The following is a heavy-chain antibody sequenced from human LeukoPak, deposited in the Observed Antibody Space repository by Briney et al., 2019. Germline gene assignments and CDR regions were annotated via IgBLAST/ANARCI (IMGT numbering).Heavy chain of an antibody. J-gene: IGHJ6*03. CDR3: ARAVVDSGYDRGIYYMDV. CDR2: ISSSSSYI. Sequence: GGSLRLSCAASGFTFSNYAITFSSYAMSWVRQAPGKGLDWVSSISSSSSYIYYADSVKGRFTISRDNAKNSLYLQMNSLRAEDTAVYYCARAVVDSGYDRGIYYMDVWGKGTTVTVSS. V-gene: IGHV3-21*01. CDR1: GFTFSNYAITFSSYA. D-gene: IGHD5-12*01.